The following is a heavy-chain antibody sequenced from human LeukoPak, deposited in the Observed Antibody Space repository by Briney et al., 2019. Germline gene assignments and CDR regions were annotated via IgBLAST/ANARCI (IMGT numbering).Heavy chain of an antibody. D-gene: IGHD2-2*01. V-gene: IGHV3-23*01. CDR1: GFTFSSYA. J-gene: IGHJ6*02. Sequence: GGSLRLSCAASGFTFSSYAMSWVRQAPGRGLEWVSAISGSGGSTYYADSVKGRFTISRDNSKNTLYLQMNSLRAEDTALYYCAKDRRVVPAALDIWGQGTTVTVSS. CDR3: AKDRRVVPAALDI. CDR2: ISGSGGST.